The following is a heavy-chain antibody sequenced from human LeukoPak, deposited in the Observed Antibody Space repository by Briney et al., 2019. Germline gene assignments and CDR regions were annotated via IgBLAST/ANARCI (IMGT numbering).Heavy chain of an antibody. J-gene: IGHJ5*02. CDR1: GFTVSSNY. Sequence: GGSLRLSCAASGFTVSSNYMSWVRQAPGKGLEWVGRIKSKNVGGTTDYAAPVKGRFTISRDDSKNTVYLQMNSLKIEDTAVYYCTSHAAFDPWGQGTLVTVSS. CDR2: IKSKNVGGTT. CDR3: TSHAAFDP. V-gene: IGHV3-15*01.